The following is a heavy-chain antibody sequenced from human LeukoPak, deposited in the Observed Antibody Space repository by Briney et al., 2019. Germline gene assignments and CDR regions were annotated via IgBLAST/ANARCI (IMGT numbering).Heavy chain of an antibody. D-gene: IGHD6-25*01. CDR3: AKNAPRLGDGMDV. Sequence: GGSLRLSCAASGFTFSSYSMNWVRQAPGKGLEWVSYISSSSTIYYADSVKGRFTISRDNAKNSLYLQMNSLRAEDTALYYCAKNAPRLGDGMDVWGQGTTVTVSS. J-gene: IGHJ6*02. V-gene: IGHV3-48*04. CDR2: ISSSSTI. CDR1: GFTFSSYS.